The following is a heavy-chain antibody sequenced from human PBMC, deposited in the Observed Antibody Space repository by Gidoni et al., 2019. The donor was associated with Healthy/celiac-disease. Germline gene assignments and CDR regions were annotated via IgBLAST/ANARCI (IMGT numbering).Heavy chain of an antibody. CDR2: INHSGST. CDR1: VGSFRGYY. V-gene: IGHV4-34*01. J-gene: IGHJ5*02. D-gene: IGHD3-3*01. CDR3: ARGFKQIFGPTRKGPRWFDP. Sequence: QVQLQQWGAGLLKPSETLSLTCAVYVGSFRGYYWSWIRQPPGKGLEWIGEINHSGSTNYNPSLKSRVTISVDTTKNQFSLKLCSVTAADTAVYYCARGFKQIFGPTRKGPRWFDPWGQGTLVTVSS.